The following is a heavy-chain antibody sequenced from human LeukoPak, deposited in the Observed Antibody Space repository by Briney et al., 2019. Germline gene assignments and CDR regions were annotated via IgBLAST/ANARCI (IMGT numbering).Heavy chain of an antibody. CDR2: INAGNGNT. CDR3: ARDRGGTGDFDY. D-gene: IGHD1-1*01. CDR1: GYTFTSYG. Sequence: ASVKVSCKASGYTFTSYGISWVRQAPGQRLEWMGWINAGNGNTKYSQKFQGRVTITRDTSASTAYVELSSLRSEDTAVYYCARDRGGTGDFDYWGQGTLVTVSS. J-gene: IGHJ4*02. V-gene: IGHV1-3*01.